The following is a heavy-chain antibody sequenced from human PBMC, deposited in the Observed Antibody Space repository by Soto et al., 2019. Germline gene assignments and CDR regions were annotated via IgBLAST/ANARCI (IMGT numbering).Heavy chain of an antibody. CDR1: GGSISSSSYY. J-gene: IGHJ4*02. CDR3: AGRATVTSDY. CDR2: IYYSGST. Sequence: PSETLSLTCTVSGGSISSSSYYWGWIRQPPGKGLEWIGSIYYSGSTYYNPSLKSRVTISVDTSKNQFSLKLSSVTAADTAVYYCAGRATVTSDYWGQGTLVTVSS. V-gene: IGHV4-39*01. D-gene: IGHD4-17*01.